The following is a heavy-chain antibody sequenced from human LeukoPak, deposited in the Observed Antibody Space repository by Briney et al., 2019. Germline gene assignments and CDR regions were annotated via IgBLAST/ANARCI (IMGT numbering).Heavy chain of an antibody. D-gene: IGHD3-22*01. CDR3: AKHHRDTMIVPY. Sequence: GGSLRLSCAASGFTFSSYAMSWVRQAPGKGLEWVSAISGSGGSTYYADSVKGRFTISRDNSKNTLYLQMNSLRAEGTAVYYCAKHHRDTMIVPYWGQGTLVTVSS. V-gene: IGHV3-23*01. J-gene: IGHJ4*02. CDR2: ISGSGGST. CDR1: GFTFSSYA.